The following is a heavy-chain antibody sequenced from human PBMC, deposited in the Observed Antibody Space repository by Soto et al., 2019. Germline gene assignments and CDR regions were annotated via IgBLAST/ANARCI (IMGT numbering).Heavy chain of an antibody. V-gene: IGHV1-69*02. Sequence: QVHLEQSGAEVKKPGSSVKVSCKAAGGTFSTYTLIWVRQAPGQGLEWMGRIIPMLTVTNSAQKFQGRVTLHADKSTSTAFMELTSLTSDDTAVYYCSIGSWSAETFDVWGQGTMVTVSS. CDR3: SIGSWSAETFDV. D-gene: IGHD2-2*01. J-gene: IGHJ3*01. CDR1: GGTFSTYT. CDR2: IIPMLTVT.